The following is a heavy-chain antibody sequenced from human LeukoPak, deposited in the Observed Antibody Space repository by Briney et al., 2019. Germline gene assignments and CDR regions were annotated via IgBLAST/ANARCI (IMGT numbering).Heavy chain of an antibody. V-gene: IGHV4-59*01. Sequence: TSETLSLTCTVSGGSISSYYWSWIRQPPGKGLEWIGYIYYSGSTNYNPSLKSRVTIPVDTSKNQFSLKLSSVTAADTAVYYCARVGIAVAGAFDYWGQGTLVTVSS. CDR3: ARVGIAVAGAFDY. CDR1: GGSISSYY. J-gene: IGHJ4*02. D-gene: IGHD6-19*01. CDR2: IYYSGST.